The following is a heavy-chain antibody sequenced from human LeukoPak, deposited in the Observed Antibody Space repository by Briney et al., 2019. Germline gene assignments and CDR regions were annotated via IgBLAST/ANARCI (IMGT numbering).Heavy chain of an antibody. J-gene: IGHJ4*02. Sequence: ASVKVSCKASGGTFSSYAISWVRQAPGQGLEWMGGIIPIFGTANYAQKFQGRVTITADESTSTAYMELSSLRSEDMAVYYCARAAYSSSYAAGYWGQGTLVTVSS. CDR3: ARAAYSSSYAAGY. V-gene: IGHV1-69*13. CDR1: GGTFSSYA. D-gene: IGHD6-6*01. CDR2: IIPIFGTA.